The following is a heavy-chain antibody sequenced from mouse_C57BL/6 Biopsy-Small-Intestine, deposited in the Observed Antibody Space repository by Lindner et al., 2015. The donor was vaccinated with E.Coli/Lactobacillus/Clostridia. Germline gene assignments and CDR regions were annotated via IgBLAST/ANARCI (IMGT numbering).Heavy chain of an antibody. CDR2: ISTSRGRT. Sequence: SVKVSCKSSGYSFTSYGVAWVRQAPGEGLEWMGWISTSRGRTNYAQKFQCRVFMTTDTSTSTAYMELRSLRSDDTAVYFCVRDKDILTGFETLDYWGQGTLVTVSS. CDR3: VRDKDILTGFETLDY. J-gene: IGHJ4*01. CDR1: GYSFTSYG. V-gene: IGHV1S61*01. D-gene: IGHD2-13*01.